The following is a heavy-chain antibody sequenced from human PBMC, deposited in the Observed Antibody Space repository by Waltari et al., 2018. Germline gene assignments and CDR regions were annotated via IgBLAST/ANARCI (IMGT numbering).Heavy chain of an antibody. D-gene: IGHD6-19*01. CDR3: AKDLTDLAVAGTDDAFDI. CDR2: ISGSGGST. CDR1: GFTFSSYA. V-gene: IGHV3-23*01. Sequence: EVQLLESGGGLVQPGGSLRLSCAASGFTFSSYAMSWVRQAPGKGLEWVSAISGSGGSTYYADSVKGRFTISRDNSKNTLYLQMNSLRAEDTAVYYCAKDLTDLAVAGTDDAFDIWGQGTMVTVSS. J-gene: IGHJ3*02.